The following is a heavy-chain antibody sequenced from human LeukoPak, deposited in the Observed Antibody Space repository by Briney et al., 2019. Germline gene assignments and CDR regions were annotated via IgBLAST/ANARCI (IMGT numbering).Heavy chain of an antibody. CDR2: ISGSGGST. V-gene: IGHV3-23*01. J-gene: IGHJ4*02. CDR1: GFTFSSYA. Sequence: GGSLRLSCAASGFTFSSYAMSWVRKAPGQGMEWVSAISGSGGSTYYADSVKGRFTISRDNSKNTLYLQMNSLIAEDTAVYYCAKDAVGAIPVYFDYWGQGTLVTVSS. D-gene: IGHD1-26*01. CDR3: AKDAVGAIPVYFDY.